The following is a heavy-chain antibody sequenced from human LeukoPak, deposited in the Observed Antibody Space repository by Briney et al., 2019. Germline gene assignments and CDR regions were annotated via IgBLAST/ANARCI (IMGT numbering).Heavy chain of an antibody. V-gene: IGHV3-74*01. D-gene: IGHD4-17*01. J-gene: IGHJ3*02. Sequence: GGSLRLSCAASGLTFSSYWMHWVRQAPGKGLVWVSRINSDGSSTSYADSVKGRFTISRDNAKNTLYLQMNSLRAEDTAVYYCARTRLRSHDAFDIWGQGTMVTVSS. CDR1: GLTFSSYW. CDR3: ARTRLRSHDAFDI. CDR2: INSDGSST.